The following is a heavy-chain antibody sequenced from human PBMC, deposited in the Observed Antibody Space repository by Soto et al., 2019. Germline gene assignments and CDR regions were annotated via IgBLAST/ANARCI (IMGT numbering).Heavy chain of an antibody. J-gene: IGHJ4*02. V-gene: IGHV4-4*02. D-gene: IGHD1-7*01. Sequence: SESLSLTCAVSGGSFTSNNWWTWVRQPPGQGLEWIGEIYQTGSTNYNPSLKSRVTISLDKSENQFSLKVTSLTAADTAVYYCASRDPGTSVDYWGQGTLVTVSS. CDR3: ASRDPGTSVDY. CDR2: IYQTGST. CDR1: GGSFTSNNW.